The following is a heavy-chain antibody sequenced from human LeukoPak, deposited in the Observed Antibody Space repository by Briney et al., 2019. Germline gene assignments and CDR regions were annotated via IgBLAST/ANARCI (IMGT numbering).Heavy chain of an antibody. CDR1: GGSFSGYY. CDR3: ARALWLGHFDY. Sequence: SETLSLTCAVYGGSFSGYYWSWIRQPPGKGLEWIGEINHSGSTNYNPSLKSRVTISVDTSKNQFSLKLSSVTAADTAVYYCARALWLGHFDYWGQGTLVTVSS. CDR2: INHSGST. V-gene: IGHV4-34*01. D-gene: IGHD6-19*01. J-gene: IGHJ4*02.